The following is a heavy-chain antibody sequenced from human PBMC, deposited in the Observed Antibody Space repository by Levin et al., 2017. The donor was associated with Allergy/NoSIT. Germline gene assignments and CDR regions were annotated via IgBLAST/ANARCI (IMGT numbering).Heavy chain of an antibody. CDR1: GYTFSSYD. D-gene: IGHD5-24*01. CDR2: MNPGSSRT. J-gene: IGHJ4*02. V-gene: IGHV1-8*01. CDR3: ARTPRATPD. Sequence: EASVKVSCTASGYTFSSYDINWVRQATGQGLEWMGFMNPGSSRTGYAQKFQGRVTMTCNTSISTAYMELSSLTSEDTAVYYCARTPRATPDWGQGTLVTVSS.